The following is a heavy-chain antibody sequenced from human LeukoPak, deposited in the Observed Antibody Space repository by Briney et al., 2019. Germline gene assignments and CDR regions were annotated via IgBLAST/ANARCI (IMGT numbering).Heavy chain of an antibody. CDR1: GGSFSGYY. V-gene: IGHV4-34*01. J-gene: IGHJ6*02. Sequence: SETLSLTCAVYGGSFSGYYWSWIRQPPGKGLEWIGEINHSGSTNCNPSLKSRVTISVDTSKNQFSLKLSSVTAADTAVYYCARHGPLYYDSSGYLYYYYGMDVWGQGTTVTVSS. CDR3: ARHGPLYYDSSGYLYYYYGMDV. D-gene: IGHD3-22*01. CDR2: INHSGST.